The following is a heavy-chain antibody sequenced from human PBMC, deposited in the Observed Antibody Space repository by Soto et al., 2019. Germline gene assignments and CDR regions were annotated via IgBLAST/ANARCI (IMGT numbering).Heavy chain of an antibody. CDR2: INGDGTTT. Sequence: PGGSLRLSCTASGFTFSNYWMHWVRQSPGKGLVWVSRINGDGTTTHYADSVKGRFTISRDNAKNTLYLQLNSLRAEDTAVYSCGTRWNSNNWFDTWGQGTLVTVSS. J-gene: IGHJ5*02. D-gene: IGHD1-7*01. V-gene: IGHV3-74*01. CDR1: GFTFSNYW. CDR3: GTRWNSNNWFDT.